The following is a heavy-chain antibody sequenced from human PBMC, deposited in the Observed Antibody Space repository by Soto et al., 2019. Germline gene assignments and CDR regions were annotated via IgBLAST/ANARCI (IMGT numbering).Heavy chain of an antibody. D-gene: IGHD1-26*01. CDR2: IIPIFGTA. J-gene: IGHJ6*02. CDR1: GGTFSSYA. V-gene: IGHV1-69*13. Sequence: GASLKVSCKASGGTFSSYAISWVQQAPGQGLEWMGGIIPIFGTANYAQKFQGRVTITADESTSTAYMELSSLRSEDTAVYYCARKYSGSDYGMDVWGQGXTVTVYS. CDR3: ARKYSGSDYGMDV.